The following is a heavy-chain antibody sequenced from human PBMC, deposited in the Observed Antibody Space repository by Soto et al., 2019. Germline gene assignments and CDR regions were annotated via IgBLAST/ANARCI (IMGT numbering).Heavy chain of an antibody. CDR3: ARARGYNAYDPPDY. Sequence: SETLSLTCAVSGGSISSYPWSWIRQPPGKGLEWIGYTYQSGSSYYNPSLKSRVTISIDRSKNQFSLKLTSMTAADTAVYYCARARGYNAYDPPDYWGQGILVTVSS. CDR1: GGSISSYP. CDR2: TYQSGSS. J-gene: IGHJ4*02. V-gene: IGHV4-30-2*01. D-gene: IGHD5-12*01.